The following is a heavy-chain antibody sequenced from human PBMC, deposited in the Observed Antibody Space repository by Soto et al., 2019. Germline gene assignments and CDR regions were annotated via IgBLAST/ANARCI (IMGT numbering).Heavy chain of an antibody. CDR3: ASAPVYSYGWAYFDY. Sequence: QVQLVQSGAEVKKPGSSVKVSCKASGGTFSSYTISWVRQAPGQGLEWMGRIIPILGIANYAQKFQGRVTITSDKSTSTAYKGLSSLRSEDTAVYYCASAPVYSYGWAYFDYWGQGTLVTVSS. CDR1: GGTFSSYT. CDR2: IIPILGIA. J-gene: IGHJ4*02. D-gene: IGHD5-18*01. V-gene: IGHV1-69*02.